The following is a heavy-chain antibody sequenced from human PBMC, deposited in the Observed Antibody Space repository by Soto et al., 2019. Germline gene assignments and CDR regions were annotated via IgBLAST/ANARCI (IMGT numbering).Heavy chain of an antibody. J-gene: IGHJ5*02. CDR1: GGSFSDYY. Sequence: QVQLQQWGAGLLKPSETLSLTCAVSGGSFSDYYWSWIRQPPGKGLEWIGEISHIGSSNYNPYLKSRVTIPLDTSTNQFSQKLRYVSAADTAVYYCAREVSIFEVLSPIRSWGQGTLGTVAS. V-gene: IGHV4-34*02. CDR3: AREVSIFEVLSPIRS. D-gene: IGHD3-3*01. CDR2: ISHIGSS.